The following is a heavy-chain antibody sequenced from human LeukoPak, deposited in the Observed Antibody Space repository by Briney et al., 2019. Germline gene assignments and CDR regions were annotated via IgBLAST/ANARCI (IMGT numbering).Heavy chain of an antibody. D-gene: IGHD3-22*01. Sequence: ASVKVSCKASGDTFTNYDFNWVRKATGRGLEWMGWMNPDSGDTGYAQKFQGRLTMTRDTSISTAYMELGSLTSDDTAIYYCARGKEDYDGSDFPLLACWGQGTLVTVSS. CDR1: GDTFTNYD. V-gene: IGHV1-8*01. J-gene: IGHJ4*02. CDR3: ARGKEDYDGSDFPLLAC. CDR2: MNPDSGDT.